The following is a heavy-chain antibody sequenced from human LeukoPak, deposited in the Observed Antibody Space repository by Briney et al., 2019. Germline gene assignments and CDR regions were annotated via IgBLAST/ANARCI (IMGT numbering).Heavy chain of an antibody. D-gene: IGHD6-6*01. CDR1: GGTFSSYA. CDR2: IIPIFGTA. CDR3: ARDDSSSSHVADAFDI. V-gene: IGHV1-69*13. J-gene: IGHJ3*02. Sequence: ASVKVSCKASGGTFSSYAISWVRQAPGQGLEWMGGIIPIFGTANYAQKFQGRVTITADESTSTAYMELSSLRSEDTAVYYCARDDSSSSHVADAFDIWGQGTKVTVSS.